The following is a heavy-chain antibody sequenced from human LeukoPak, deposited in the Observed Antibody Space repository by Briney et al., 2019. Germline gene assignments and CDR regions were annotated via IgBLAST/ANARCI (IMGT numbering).Heavy chain of an antibody. J-gene: IGHJ4*02. D-gene: IGHD3-10*01. CDR1: GYSISSGHY. CDR3: ARAPRFGTGYYFDY. V-gene: IGHV4-38-2*02. CDR2: IYEGETT. Sequence: SETLSLTCTVSGYSISSGHYWGWIRQPPGKGLEWIGSIYEGETTYYNPSLKTRLTISLDTSKNQFSLKLSSVTAADTAVYYCARAPRFGTGYYFDYWGQGTLVTVSS.